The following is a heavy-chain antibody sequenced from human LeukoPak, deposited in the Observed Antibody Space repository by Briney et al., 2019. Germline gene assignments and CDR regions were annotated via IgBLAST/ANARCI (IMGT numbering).Heavy chain of an antibody. J-gene: IGHJ4*02. CDR3: AKSGGIAVAPGV. Sequence: GGSLRLSCAASGFTFSGYSMNWVRQTPGKGLEWVSAISGSGGSTYYADSVKGRFTISRDNSKNTLYLQMNSLRAEDTAVYYCAKSGGIAVAPGVWGQGTLVTVSS. CDR1: GFTFSGYS. CDR2: ISGSGGST. D-gene: IGHD6-19*01. V-gene: IGHV3-23*01.